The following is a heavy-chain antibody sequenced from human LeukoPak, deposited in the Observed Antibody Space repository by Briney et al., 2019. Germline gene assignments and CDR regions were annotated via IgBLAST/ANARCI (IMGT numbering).Heavy chain of an antibody. CDR2: INSDGSIT. CDR3: ARDAVDTANAV. D-gene: IGHD5-18*01. V-gene: IGHV3-74*01. CDR1: GFTFTTYW. Sequence: LGGSLRLSCAASGFTFTTYWMHWVRQAPGKGLVWVSHINSDGSITSYADSVKGRFTISRDNAKNTLYLQMNSLRAEDTAVYYCARDAVDTANAVWGQGTTVTVSS. J-gene: IGHJ6*02.